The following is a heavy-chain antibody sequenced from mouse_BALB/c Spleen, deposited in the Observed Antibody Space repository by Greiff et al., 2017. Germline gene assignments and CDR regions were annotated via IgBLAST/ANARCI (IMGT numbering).Heavy chain of an antibody. J-gene: IGHJ4*01. CDR3: ARHGVITTIVATGAMDY. CDR1: GYSITSDYA. V-gene: IGHV3-2*02. D-gene: IGHD1-1*01. CDR2: ISYSGST. Sequence: EVQLQESGPGLVKPSQSLSLTCTVTGYSITSDYAWNWIRQFPGNKLEWMGYISYSGSTSYNPSLKSRISITRDTSKNQFFLQLNSVTTEDTATYYVARHGVITTIVATGAMDYWGQGTSVTVSS.